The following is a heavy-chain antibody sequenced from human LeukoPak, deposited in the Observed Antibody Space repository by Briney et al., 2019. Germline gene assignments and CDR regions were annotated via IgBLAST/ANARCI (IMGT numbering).Heavy chain of an antibody. V-gene: IGHV4-38-2*02. J-gene: IGHJ4*02. CDR2: IYHSGST. CDR1: GYSISSGYY. Sequence: SETLSLTCTVSGYSISSGYYWGWIRQPPGKGLEWIGSIYHSGSTYYNPSLKSRVTISVDTSKNQFSLKLSSVTAADTAVYYCARATPYGGNFDYWGQGTLVTVSS. CDR3: ARATPYGGNFDY. D-gene: IGHD4-23*01.